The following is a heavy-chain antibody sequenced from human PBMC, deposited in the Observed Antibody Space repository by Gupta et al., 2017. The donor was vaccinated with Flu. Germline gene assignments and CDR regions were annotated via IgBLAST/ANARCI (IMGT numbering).Heavy chain of an antibody. D-gene: IGHD6-13*01. CDR3: SRLNEADDL. CDR1: GSSFSSYW. CDR2: INGDGSSI. Sequence: EVQLVESGGDLVQPGGSLRLSCAASGSSFSSYWIHWVRQAPGKGLEWVSRINGDGSSINYADSVKGRFTTSRDNAKNTLYLQMNSLRAEDTAVYYCSRLNEADDLWGHGTLVTVSS. V-gene: IGHV3-74*01. J-gene: IGHJ5*02.